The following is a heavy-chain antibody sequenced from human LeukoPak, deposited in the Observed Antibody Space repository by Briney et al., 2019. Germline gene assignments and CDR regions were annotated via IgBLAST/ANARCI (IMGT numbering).Heavy chain of an antibody. V-gene: IGHV3-30*02. J-gene: IGHJ6*03. CDR3: AKATTVCSSTSCYSYYYYMDV. Sequence: GGSLRLSCAASGFTFSSYGMQWVRQTPGKGLEWVAFIHYDGSNKYYADSVKGRFTISRDNSKNTLYLQMNSLRAEDTAVYYCAKATTVCSSTSCYSYYYYMDVWGKGTTVTVSS. D-gene: IGHD2-2*02. CDR2: IHYDGSNK. CDR1: GFTFSSYG.